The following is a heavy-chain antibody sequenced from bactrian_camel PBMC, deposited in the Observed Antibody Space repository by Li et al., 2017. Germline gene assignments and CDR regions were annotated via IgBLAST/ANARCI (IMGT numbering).Heavy chain of an antibody. V-gene: IGHV3-3*01. CDR1: GYTYTSGNSVC. Sequence: QVQLVESGGGSVQVGGSQRLSCAHIGYTYTSGNSVCISWFRQAPGKEREGLASIYAGALGTKYADSVEGRFTFSQDNSKNTAYLEMNSLKPEDTAIYYCAADTSRNYCALYEIPDFPYYSKGTQVTVS. D-gene: IGHD2*01. J-gene: IGHJ4*01. CDR2: IYAGALGT.